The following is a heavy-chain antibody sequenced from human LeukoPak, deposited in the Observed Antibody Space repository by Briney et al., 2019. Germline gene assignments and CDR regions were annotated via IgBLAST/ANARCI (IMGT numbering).Heavy chain of an antibody. CDR1: GGSISSSSYH. D-gene: IGHD1-26*01. Sequence: SETLPHTRTVSGGSISSSSYHWGWIRQPPGKGLEWIGSIYYSGRTYYNPSLKSRVTISVDTSKNQFSLKLSSVTAADTAVYYCARPTVGATTGFDYWGQGTLVTVSS. CDR2: IYYSGRT. V-gene: IGHV4-39*01. CDR3: ARPTVGATTGFDY. J-gene: IGHJ4*02.